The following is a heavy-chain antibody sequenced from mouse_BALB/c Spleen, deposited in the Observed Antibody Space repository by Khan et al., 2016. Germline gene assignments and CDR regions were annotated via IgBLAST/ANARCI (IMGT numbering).Heavy chain of an antibody. J-gene: IGHJ4*01. D-gene: IGHD2-2*01. CDR3: GGYGYGAIAY. CDR2: IRSKSNNYAT. CDR1: GFNFNTYA. V-gene: IGHV10-1*02. Sequence: EVQLVESGGGLVQPTGSLKLSCAASGFNFNTYAMNWVRQAPGKGLEWVARIRSKSNNYATYDADSVKDSITSSRADSQSMLYLNMNTVNTEATSVYDCGGYGYGAIAYWGQGTSVTVSS.